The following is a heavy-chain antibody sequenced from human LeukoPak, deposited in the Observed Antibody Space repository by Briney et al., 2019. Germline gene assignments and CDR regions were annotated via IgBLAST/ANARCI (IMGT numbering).Heavy chain of an antibody. V-gene: IGHV3-23*01. D-gene: IGHD3-22*01. Sequence: GGSLRLSCAASGFTFSSYAMSWVRRAPGKGLECVSAISGSGGSTYYADSVKGRFTISRDNSKNTLYLQMNSLRAEDTAVYYCAKQDLHYYDSSGYGPYYFDYWGQGTLVTVSS. J-gene: IGHJ4*02. CDR3: AKQDLHYYDSSGYGPYYFDY. CDR1: GFTFSSYA. CDR2: ISGSGGST.